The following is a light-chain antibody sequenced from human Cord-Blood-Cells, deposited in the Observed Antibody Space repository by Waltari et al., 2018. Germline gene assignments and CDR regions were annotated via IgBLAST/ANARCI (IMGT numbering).Light chain of an antibody. V-gene: IGLV1-47*01. CDR2: RNE. J-gene: IGLJ3*02. CDR1: SSHIGSNY. CDR3: AARDDSLSGWV. Sequence: QSVLTQPPSASGTPGQRVTISCSGSSSHIGSNYVYWYQQLPGTAPKLLVYRNEQRPPGVRDRFSGTESGTSASLAVSGLRSEDEADYYCAARDDSLSGWVFGGGTKLTVL.